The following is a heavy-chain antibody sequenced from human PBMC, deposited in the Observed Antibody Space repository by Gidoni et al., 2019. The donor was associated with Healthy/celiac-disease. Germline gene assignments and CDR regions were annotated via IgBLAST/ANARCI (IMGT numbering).Heavy chain of an antibody. V-gene: IGHV4-31*03. CDR2: IYYSGST. J-gene: IGHJ5*02. D-gene: IGHD2-15*01. CDR1: GGSISSGGYY. Sequence: QVQLQESGPGLVKPSQTLSFTCPVSGGSISSGGYYWSWFRQHPGKGLEWIGYIYYSGSTYYNPSLKSRVTISVDTSKNQFSLKLSSVTAADTAVYYCARVGYCSGSSCSNWFDPWGQGTLVTVSS. CDR3: ARVGYCSGSSCSNWFDP.